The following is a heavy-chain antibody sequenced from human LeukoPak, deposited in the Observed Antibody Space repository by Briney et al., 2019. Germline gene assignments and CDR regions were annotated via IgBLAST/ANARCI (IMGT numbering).Heavy chain of an antibody. J-gene: IGHJ3*02. D-gene: IGHD5-18*01. CDR1: GFTFSSYS. Sequence: GGSLRLSCAASGFTFSSYSMNWVRQAPGKGLEWVSSISSSSSYIYYADSVKGRFTISRDNAKNSLYLQMNSLRAEDTAVYYCATKWIRLYDDAFDIWGQGTMVTVSS. V-gene: IGHV3-21*01. CDR2: ISSSSSYI. CDR3: ATKWIRLYDDAFDI.